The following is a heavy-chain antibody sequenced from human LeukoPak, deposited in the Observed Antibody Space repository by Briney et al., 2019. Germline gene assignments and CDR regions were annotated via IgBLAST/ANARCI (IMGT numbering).Heavy chain of an antibody. J-gene: IGHJ5*02. D-gene: IGHD3-22*01. Sequence: ASVKVSCKASGYTFTSYGITWVRQAPGQGLEWMGWINPNSGGTNYAQNFQDRVTMTRDTSISTAYMEVSRLRSDDTAVYYCARVRDSSGYDFSWFDPWGQGTLVTVSS. CDR2: INPNSGGT. CDR3: ARVRDSSGYDFSWFDP. CDR1: GYTFTSYG. V-gene: IGHV1-2*02.